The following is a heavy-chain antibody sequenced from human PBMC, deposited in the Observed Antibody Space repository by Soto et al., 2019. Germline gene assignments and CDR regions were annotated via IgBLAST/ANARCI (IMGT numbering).Heavy chain of an antibody. CDR3: TRASSLDFDF. J-gene: IGHJ4*02. CDR2: IRRNAYGGTT. CDR1: GFRFGDYA. V-gene: IGHV3-49*04. D-gene: IGHD3-16*01. Sequence: CLRLSCTTCGFRFGDYALSWVRQAPGKGLEWVGFIRRNAYGGTTDYAASVKGRFTISRDDSKSIAYLQMNSLRTEDTALSYCTRASSLDFDFCGQRTLVTVSS.